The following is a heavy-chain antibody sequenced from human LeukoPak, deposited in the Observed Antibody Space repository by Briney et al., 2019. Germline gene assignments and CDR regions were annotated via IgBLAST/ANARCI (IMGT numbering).Heavy chain of an antibody. Sequence: GGSLRLSCAASGFTFSSYTMNWLRQAPGKGLEWVSSISSSSSYIYYADSVKGRFTISRDNTKNSLYLQMNSLRAEDTAVYYCAKDGAPYCSGGTCYSAADYWGQGTLVTVSS. CDR1: GFTFSSYT. V-gene: IGHV3-21*01. CDR2: ISSSSSYI. D-gene: IGHD2-15*01. CDR3: AKDGAPYCSGGTCYSAADY. J-gene: IGHJ4*02.